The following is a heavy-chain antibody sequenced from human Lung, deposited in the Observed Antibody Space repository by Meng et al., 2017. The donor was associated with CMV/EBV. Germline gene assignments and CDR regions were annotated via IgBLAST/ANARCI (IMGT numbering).Heavy chain of an antibody. Sequence: QLQMQESGPGLVKPSEILSLICTVSAGSISSRSYYWGWIRQPPGKGLEWIGSINYSGSIYQNPSLKSRVTISVDTSKNQFSLKVRSVTAADTAVYYCARGSGSFYNWFDPWGQGTLVTVSS. D-gene: IGHD5-12*01. V-gene: IGHV4-39*07. CDR2: INYSGSI. CDR1: AGSISSRSYY. J-gene: IGHJ5*02. CDR3: ARGSGSFYNWFDP.